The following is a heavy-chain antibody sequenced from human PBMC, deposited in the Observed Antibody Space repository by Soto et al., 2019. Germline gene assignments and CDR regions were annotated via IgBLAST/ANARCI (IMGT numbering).Heavy chain of an antibody. V-gene: IGHV1-18*01. D-gene: IGHD3-3*01. Sequence: ASVKVSCKASGYTFTSYGISWVRQAPGQGLEWMGWISAYNGNTNYAQKLQGRVTMTTDTSTSTAYMELRSLRSDDTAVYYCASDFSMDDFWSGYYFLVGYYYYGMDVWGQGTTVTVSS. CDR3: ASDFSMDDFWSGYYFLVGYYYYGMDV. J-gene: IGHJ6*02. CDR2: ISAYNGNT. CDR1: GYTFTSYG.